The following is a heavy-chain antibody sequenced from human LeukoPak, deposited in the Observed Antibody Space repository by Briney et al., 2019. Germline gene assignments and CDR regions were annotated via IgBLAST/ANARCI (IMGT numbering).Heavy chain of an antibody. D-gene: IGHD6-25*01. CDR3: AKDRAGRLYYFDY. V-gene: IGHV3-23*01. CDR2: ISGSGGST. Sequence: GGSLRLSCAASGFTFSSYTMSWVRQAPGKGLEWVSGISGSGGSTYYADSVKGRFTISRDNSKNTLYLQMNSLRAEDTAAYYCAKDRAGRLYYFDYWGQGTLVTVSS. CDR1: GFTFSSYT. J-gene: IGHJ4*02.